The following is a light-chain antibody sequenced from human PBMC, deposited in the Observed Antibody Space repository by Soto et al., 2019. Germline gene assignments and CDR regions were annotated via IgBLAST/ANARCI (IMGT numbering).Light chain of an antibody. J-gene: IGKJ5*01. CDR2: DAS. V-gene: IGKV3-11*01. CDR1: RSVSYY. CDR3: QQRSNWPAN. Sequence: EIVLTQSPGTLSLSPGERATLSCRASRSVSYYLAWYQQKPGQAPRLLIYDASSRATGVPDRFSGSGSGTDFTLTISNLEPEDFAVYYCQQRSNWPANFGQGTRLEIK.